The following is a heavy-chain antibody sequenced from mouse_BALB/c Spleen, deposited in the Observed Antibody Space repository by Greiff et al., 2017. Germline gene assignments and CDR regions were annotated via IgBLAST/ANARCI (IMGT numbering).Heavy chain of an antibody. V-gene: IGHV5-6-5*01. D-gene: IGHD1-3*01. J-gene: IGHJ4*01. Sequence: EVKLVESGGGLVKPGGSLKLSCAASGFTFSSYAMSWVRQTPEKRLEWVASISSGGSTYYPDSVKGRFTISRDNARNTLYLQMSSLKSEDTAMYYCARQVKDAMDYWGQGTSVTVSS. CDR2: ISSGGST. CDR1: GFTFSSYA. CDR3: ARQVKDAMDY.